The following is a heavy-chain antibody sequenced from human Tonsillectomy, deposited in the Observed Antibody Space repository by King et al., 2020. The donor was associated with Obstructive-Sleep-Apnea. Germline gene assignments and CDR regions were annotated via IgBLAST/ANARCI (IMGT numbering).Heavy chain of an antibody. Sequence: VQLVESGGGVVQPERSLRLSCAASGFTFSSYAMHWVRQAPGKGLEWVAVISYDGSTKYYTDSVKGRFIISRDNSKNTLYLQMNSLRAEDTAVYYCARVKYETHQPWILVVSGADYWGQGTLVIVSS. CDR1: GFTFSSYA. CDR3: ARVKYETHQPWILVVSGADY. V-gene: IGHV3-30*14. J-gene: IGHJ4*02. CDR2: ISYDGSTK. D-gene: IGHD3-22*01.